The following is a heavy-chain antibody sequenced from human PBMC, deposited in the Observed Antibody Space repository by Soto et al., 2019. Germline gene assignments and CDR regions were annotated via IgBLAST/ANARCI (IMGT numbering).Heavy chain of an antibody. CDR2: ISYDGSNK. J-gene: IGHJ4*02. V-gene: IGHV3-30-3*01. CDR1: GFTFSSYA. Sequence: QVQLVESGGGVVQPGRSLRLSCAASGFTFSSYAMHWVRQAPGKGLEWVAVISYDGSNKYYADSVKGRFTISRDNSKNTLYLQMNSLRAEDTAVYYCARDLGRYSGYDYYFDYWGQGTLVTVSS. D-gene: IGHD5-12*01. CDR3: ARDLGRYSGYDYYFDY.